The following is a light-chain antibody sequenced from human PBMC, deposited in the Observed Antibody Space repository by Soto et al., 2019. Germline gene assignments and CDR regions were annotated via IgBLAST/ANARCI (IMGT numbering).Light chain of an antibody. J-gene: IGKJ2*01. CDR3: HQSYRSPYT. Sequence: IQMTQSPSSLSASVEDSVTVTCRASQSINIYLNWYQQKPGKAPTLLIYGASSLQSGVPSRFTGGGSRTDFTLTISSLPPEDFATYYCHQSYRSPYTFGQGTKLEI. CDR1: QSINIY. CDR2: GAS. V-gene: IGKV1-39*01.